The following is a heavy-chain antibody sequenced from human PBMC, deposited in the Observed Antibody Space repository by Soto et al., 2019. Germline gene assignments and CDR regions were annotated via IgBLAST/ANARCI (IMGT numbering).Heavy chain of an antibody. D-gene: IGHD6-19*01. J-gene: IGHJ4*02. Sequence: GGSLRLSCAASGFTFSSYGMHWVRQAPGKGLEWVAVISYDGSNKYYADSVKGRFTISRDNSKNTLYLQMNSLRAEDTAVYYRAKDRIAVAGREVDYWGQGTLVTVSS. CDR2: ISYDGSNK. V-gene: IGHV3-30*18. CDR3: AKDRIAVAGREVDY. CDR1: GFTFSSYG.